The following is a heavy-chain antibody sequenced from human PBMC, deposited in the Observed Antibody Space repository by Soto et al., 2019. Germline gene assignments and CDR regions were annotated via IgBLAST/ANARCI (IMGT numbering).Heavy chain of an antibody. J-gene: IGHJ3*02. Sequence: SLRLSCTASGFTFGDYAMSWFRQAPGKGLEWVGFIRSKAYGGTTEYAASVKGRFTISRDDSKSIAYLQMDSLKTEDTAVYYCTRDRPRDGSTLDAFDIWGQGTMVTVSS. CDR1: GFTFGDYA. V-gene: IGHV3-49*03. D-gene: IGHD5-12*01. CDR2: IRSKAYGGTT. CDR3: TRDRPRDGSTLDAFDI.